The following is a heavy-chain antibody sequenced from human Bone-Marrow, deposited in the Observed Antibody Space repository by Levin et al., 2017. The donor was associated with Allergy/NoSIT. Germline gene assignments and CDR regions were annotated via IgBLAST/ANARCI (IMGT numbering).Heavy chain of an antibody. D-gene: IGHD3-16*01. J-gene: IGHJ6*02. CDR3: ASWAMFYYDGSDFDYFYYGMDV. CDR2: ISSGSSHI. Sequence: RGESLKISCAASGLSFSNYDMNWVRQAPGKGLEWVSSISSGSSHIDYADSVKGRFTISRDNAKNSLYLQMNSLRVEDTAVYFCASWAMFYYDGSDFDYFYYGMDVWGQGTTVTVSS. V-gene: IGHV3-21*06. CDR1: GLSFSNYD.